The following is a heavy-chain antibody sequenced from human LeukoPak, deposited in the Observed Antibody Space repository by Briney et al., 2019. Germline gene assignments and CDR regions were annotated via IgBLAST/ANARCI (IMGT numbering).Heavy chain of an antibody. CDR2: IYYSGST. Sequence: SETLSLTCTVSGDSISSSGYYWSWIRQPPGKGLEWIGYIYYSGSTNYNPSLKSRVTISVDTSKNQFSLKLSSVTAADTAVYYCARDIAARLGGFDPWGQGTLVTVSS. J-gene: IGHJ5*02. V-gene: IGHV4-61*08. CDR1: GDSISSSGYY. CDR3: ARDIAARLGGFDP. D-gene: IGHD6-6*01.